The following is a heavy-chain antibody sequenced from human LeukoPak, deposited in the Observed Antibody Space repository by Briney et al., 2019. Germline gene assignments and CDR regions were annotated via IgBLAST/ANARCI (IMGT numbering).Heavy chain of an antibody. Sequence: ASVKVSCEASGYTFTGYHMHWVRQAPGQGLEWMGKINLSGGSTTYAQKFQGRVTMTRDTSTSTVYMELSSLRSEDTAVYYCARDYVDDIPMIKDYWGQGTLVTVSS. D-gene: IGHD2-8*01. V-gene: IGHV1-46*01. CDR1: GYTFTGYH. CDR3: ARDYVDDIPMIKDY. J-gene: IGHJ4*02. CDR2: INLSGGST.